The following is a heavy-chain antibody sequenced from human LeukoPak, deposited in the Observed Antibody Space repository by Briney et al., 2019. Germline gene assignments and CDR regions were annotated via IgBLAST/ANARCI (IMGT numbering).Heavy chain of an antibody. CDR1: RFTFGSYA. V-gene: IGHV3-23*01. D-gene: IGHD6-19*01. CDR3: AKSGYSSGWPYYFDF. CDR2: ISGSGGST. J-gene: IGHJ4*02. Sequence: GGSLRLSCAPSRFTFGSYAMSWVRQAPGKGLEWVSGISGSGGSTYYADSVKGRFTISRNNSKNTLYLQMNSLRAEDTAVYYCAKSGYSSGWPYYFDFWGQGTLVTVSS.